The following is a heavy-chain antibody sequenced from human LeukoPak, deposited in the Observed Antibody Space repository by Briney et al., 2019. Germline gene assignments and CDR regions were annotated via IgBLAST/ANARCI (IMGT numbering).Heavy chain of an antibody. Sequence: SETLSLTCTVSGGSINNNIHYWVWLRHPPGKGLEWVGTIFYGEQTYYNPSLKSRVTISVDTSKNQFSLKLRSVTAADTAVYYCARDREQQLVRFYNAFDIWGQGTMVTVSS. CDR1: GGSINNNIHY. D-gene: IGHD1-1*01. J-gene: IGHJ3*02. V-gene: IGHV4-39*07. CDR2: IFYGEQT. CDR3: ARDREQQLVRFYNAFDI.